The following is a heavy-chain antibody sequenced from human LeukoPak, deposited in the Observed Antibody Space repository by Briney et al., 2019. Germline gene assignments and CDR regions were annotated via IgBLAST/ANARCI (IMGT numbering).Heavy chain of an antibody. CDR1: GYIFSNFFSSYG. CDR3: ARGVADILTGYYPPGS. V-gene: IGHV1-18*01. D-gene: IGHD3-9*01. J-gene: IGHJ4*02. Sequence: ASVTVSCKASGYIFSNFFSSYGITWVRQAPGQGLEWMGWISPYNGKTKFAQKFQGIVTMTTETSTSTAYMELRRLRSDDTAVYYCARGVADILTGYYPPGSWGQGTLDTVSS. CDR2: ISPYNGKT.